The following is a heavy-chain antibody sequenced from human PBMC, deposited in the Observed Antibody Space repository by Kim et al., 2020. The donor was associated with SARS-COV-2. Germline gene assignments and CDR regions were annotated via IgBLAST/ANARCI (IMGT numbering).Heavy chain of an antibody. CDR3: AVITGYYYGY. Sequence: TKYDGDSMKGRVTIARDNSKDTLYLQMHSLRAEDTAVYYCAVITGYYYGYWGQGTLVTVSP. CDR2: TK. J-gene: IGHJ4*02. D-gene: IGHD3-9*01. V-gene: IGHV3-23*01.